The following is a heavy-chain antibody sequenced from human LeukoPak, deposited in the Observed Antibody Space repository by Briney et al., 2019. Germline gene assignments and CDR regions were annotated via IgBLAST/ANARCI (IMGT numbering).Heavy chain of an antibody. J-gene: IGHJ3*02. D-gene: IGHD1-26*01. CDR2: FDPEDGET. CDR1: GYTLTELS. Sequence: GASVKVSCKVSGYTLTELSMHWVRQAPGKGLEWMGGFDPEDGETIYAQKFQGRVTMTEDTSTDTAYMELSSLRSEDTAVYYCATGGVSGSYAFAAFDIWGQGTMVTVSS. V-gene: IGHV1-24*01. CDR3: ATGGVSGSYAFAAFDI.